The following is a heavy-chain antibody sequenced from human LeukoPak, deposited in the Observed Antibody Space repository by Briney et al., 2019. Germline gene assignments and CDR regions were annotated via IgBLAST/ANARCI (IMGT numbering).Heavy chain of an antibody. CDR1: GFTFSSHG. J-gene: IGHJ4*02. Sequence: PGGTLRLSCAASGFTFSSHGMTWVRQAPGKGLEWVAALSGSGGRTYYADSVKGRFTISRDNSKNTPYLQMSSLRAEDTAVYYCAKSLGIVVVTANFDYWGQGTLVSVSS. V-gene: IGHV3-23*01. CDR3: AKSLGIVVVTANFDY. CDR2: LSGSGGRT. D-gene: IGHD2-21*02.